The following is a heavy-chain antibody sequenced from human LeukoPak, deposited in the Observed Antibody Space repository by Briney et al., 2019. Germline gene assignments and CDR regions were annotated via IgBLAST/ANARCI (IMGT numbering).Heavy chain of an antibody. CDR2: IYYTGST. D-gene: IGHD5-18*01. J-gene: IGHJ4*02. CDR1: GASISSSRDF. V-gene: IGHV4-61*05. CDR3: ARVVDTAPYYFDY. Sequence: SETLSLTCTVSGASISSSRDFWGWIRQPPGKGLEWIGNIYYTGSTSYNPSLKSRVTIAVDKSRNQFSLKLTSVIAADTAVYYCARVVDTAPYYFDYWGQGTLVTVSS.